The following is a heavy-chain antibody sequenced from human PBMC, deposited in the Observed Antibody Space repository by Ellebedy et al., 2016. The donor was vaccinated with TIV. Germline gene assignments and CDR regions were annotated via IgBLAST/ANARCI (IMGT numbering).Heavy chain of an antibody. CDR1: GFTFSSYS. CDR3: ARDSRGVSVRAFDI. V-gene: IGHV3-21*01. Sequence: GESLKISCAASGFTFSSYSMNWVRQAPGKGLEWVSSISSSSSYIYYADSVKGRFTISRDNAKNSLYLQMNSLRAEDTAVYYCARDSRGVSVRAFDIWGQGTMVTVSS. J-gene: IGHJ3*02. D-gene: IGHD3-10*01. CDR2: ISSSSSYI.